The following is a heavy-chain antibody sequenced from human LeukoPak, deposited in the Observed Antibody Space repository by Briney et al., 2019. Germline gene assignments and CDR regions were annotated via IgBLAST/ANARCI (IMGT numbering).Heavy chain of an antibody. Sequence: SETLSLTCTVSGGSISSYYWSWIRQPPGKGLEWIGYIYYSGSTNYNPSLKSRVTISVDTSKNQFSLKLSSVTAADTAVYYCARRSVVTAINFDAFDFWGQGTMVTVSS. D-gene: IGHD2-21*02. J-gene: IGHJ3*01. V-gene: IGHV4-59*01. CDR2: IYYSGST. CDR3: ARRSVVTAINFDAFDF. CDR1: GGSISSYY.